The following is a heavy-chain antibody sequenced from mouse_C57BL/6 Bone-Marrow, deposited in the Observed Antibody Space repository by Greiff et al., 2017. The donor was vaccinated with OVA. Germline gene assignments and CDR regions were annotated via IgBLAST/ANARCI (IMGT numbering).Heavy chain of an antibody. J-gene: IGHJ1*03. V-gene: IGHV1-64*01. CDR1: GYTFTSYW. Sequence: QVQLQQPGAELVKPGASVKLSCKASGYTFTSYWMHWVKQRPGQGLEWIGMIHPNSGSTNYNEKFKSKATLTVDKSSSTAYMQLSGLTSEDSAVYYCARTITTVPYWYFDVWGTGTTVTVSS. CDR3: ARTITTVPYWYFDV. CDR2: IHPNSGST. D-gene: IGHD1-1*01.